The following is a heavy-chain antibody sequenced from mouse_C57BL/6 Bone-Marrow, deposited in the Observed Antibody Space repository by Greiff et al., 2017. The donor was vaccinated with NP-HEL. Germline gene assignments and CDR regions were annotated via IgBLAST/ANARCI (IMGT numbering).Heavy chain of an antibody. CDR1: GYTFTSYW. D-gene: IGHD2-4*01. J-gene: IGHJ1*03. V-gene: IGHV1-59*01. Sequence: VQLQQPGAELVRPGTSVKLSCKASGYTFTSYWMHWVKQRPGQGLEWIGVIDPSDSYTNYNQKFKGKATLTVDTSSSTAYMQLSSLTSEDSAVYYCASGPYDDYDEGYFDVWGTGTTVTVSS. CDR2: IDPSDSYT. CDR3: ASGPYDDYDEGYFDV.